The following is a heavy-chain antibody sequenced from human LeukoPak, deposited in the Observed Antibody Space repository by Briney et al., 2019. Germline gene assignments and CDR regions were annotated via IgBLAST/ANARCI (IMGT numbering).Heavy chain of an antibody. CDR2: IKGSGGTT. V-gene: IGHV3-15*01. CDR1: GFTFSNAW. Sequence: GGSLRLSCAASGFTFSNAWMSWVRQAPGKGLEWVGRIKGSGGTTELAAPVKGRFTISRDDSKKTLYLQMSSLKTEDTAVYYCTTNDAFDIWGQGTMVTVSS. CDR3: TTNDAFDI. J-gene: IGHJ3*02.